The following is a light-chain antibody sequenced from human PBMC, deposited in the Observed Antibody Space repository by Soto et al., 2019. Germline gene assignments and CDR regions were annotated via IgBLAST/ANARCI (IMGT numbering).Light chain of an antibody. J-gene: IGKJ4*01. CDR2: GAS. CDR3: QQYDKWPLT. Sequence: EIGMTQSPATLSVAPGERATLSCRASQSVGINLAWFQQKPGQAPRLLIYGASTRATSIPSRFSGSGSGTEFTLTISSLQSEDFAVYYCQQYDKWPLTFGGGTSVDIK. V-gene: IGKV3-15*01. CDR1: QSVGIN.